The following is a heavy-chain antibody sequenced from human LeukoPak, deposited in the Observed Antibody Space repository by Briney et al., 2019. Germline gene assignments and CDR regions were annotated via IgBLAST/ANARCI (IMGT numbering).Heavy chain of an antibody. V-gene: IGHV3-30-3*01. CDR3: ARDRYGDYAY. CDR1: GFTFSSYA. CDR2: ISYDGSNK. J-gene: IGHJ4*02. Sequence: PGRSLRLSCAASGFTFSSYAMHWVRQAPGKGLEWVAVISYDGSNKYYADSVKGRFTISRDNAKNSLYLQMNSLRAEDTAVYYCARDRYGDYAYWGQGTLVTVSS. D-gene: IGHD4-17*01.